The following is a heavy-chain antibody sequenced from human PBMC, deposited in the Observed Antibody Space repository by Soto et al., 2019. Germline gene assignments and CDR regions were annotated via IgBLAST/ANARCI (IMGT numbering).Heavy chain of an antibody. V-gene: IGHV4-30-4*01. CDR3: ARVSELRGFCDY. CDR2: IYYSGST. D-gene: IGHD1-7*01. J-gene: IGHJ4*02. Sequence: QVQLQESGPGLVKPSQTLSLTCTVSGGSISSGDYYWSWIRQPPGKGLEWIGYIYYSGSTYYNPSPTRRVTISGATSQNQFSLKLSSVTAADTAVYYCARVSELRGFCDYWGQGTLVTVSS. CDR1: GGSISSGDYY.